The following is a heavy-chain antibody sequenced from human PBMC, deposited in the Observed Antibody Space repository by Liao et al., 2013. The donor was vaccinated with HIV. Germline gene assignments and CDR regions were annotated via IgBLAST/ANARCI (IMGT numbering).Heavy chain of an antibody. V-gene: IGHV4-34*01. CDR3: ARGVTMIVGAYFDY. D-gene: IGHD3-22*01. CDR2: INHSGST. J-gene: IGHJ4*02. Sequence: QVQLQQWGAGLLKPSETLSLTCAVYGGSFSGYYWSWIRQPPGKGLEWIGEINHSGSTNYNPSLKSRVTISVDTSKNQFSLKLSSVTAADTAVYYCARGVTMIVGAYFDYWGQGTLVTVSS. CDR1: GGSFSGYY.